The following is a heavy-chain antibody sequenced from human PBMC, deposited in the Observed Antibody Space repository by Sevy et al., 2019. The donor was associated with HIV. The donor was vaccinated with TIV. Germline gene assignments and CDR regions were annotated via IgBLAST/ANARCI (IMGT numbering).Heavy chain of an antibody. Sequence: GGSLRLSCAASGFTVSTNYMSWVRQAPGKGLEWVSVIYSGGSTNSAASVKGRFTMSRANSKNTLYLQMNSLRAEDTAVYYCARDPGSGSYWGWGQGTLVTVSS. D-gene: IGHD3-10*01. J-gene: IGHJ4*02. CDR3: ARDPGSGSYWG. CDR2: IYSGGST. V-gene: IGHV3-53*01. CDR1: GFTVSTNY.